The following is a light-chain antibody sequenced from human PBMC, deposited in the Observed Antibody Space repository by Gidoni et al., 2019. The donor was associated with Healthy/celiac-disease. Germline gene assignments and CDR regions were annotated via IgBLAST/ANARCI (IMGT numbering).Light chain of an antibody. Sequence: EIVLTQSPGTLSLSPGERATLSCRASQSVSSSYLVWYQQKPGQAPRLLIYGASSRATGILARFSGSGSGTDFSLTISRLEPEDFAVYYCQQYGSSSMYTFGQGTKLEIK. CDR1: QSVSSSY. V-gene: IGKV3-20*01. CDR2: GAS. CDR3: QQYGSSSMYT. J-gene: IGKJ2*01.